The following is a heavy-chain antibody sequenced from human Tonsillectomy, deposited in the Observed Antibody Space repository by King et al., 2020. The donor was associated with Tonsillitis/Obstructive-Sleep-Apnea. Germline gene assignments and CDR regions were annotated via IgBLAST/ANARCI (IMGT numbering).Heavy chain of an antibody. V-gene: IGHV3-30*01. CDR3: ATSPHDHGVGGAFDI. J-gene: IGHJ3*02. D-gene: IGHD3-16*01. Sequence: VQLVESGGGVVQPGRSLRLSCAASGFTFRSYTMHWVRQAPGKGLEWVEVIAPDGTTGFSADSVKGRFTISRDNSRNTLYLQMNNLRAEDTAFYFCATSPHDHGVGGAFDIWGQGTMVTVSS. CDR1: GFTFRSYT. CDR2: IAPDGTTG.